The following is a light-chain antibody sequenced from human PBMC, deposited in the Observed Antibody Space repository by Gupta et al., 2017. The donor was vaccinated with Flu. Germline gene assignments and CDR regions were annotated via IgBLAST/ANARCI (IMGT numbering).Light chain of an antibody. CDR1: QNIGSN. J-gene: IGKJ1*01. V-gene: IGKV6-21*01. CDR2: YAS. CDR3: QQSSNLPST. Sequence: EIVLTQSPDFQSVTPKEKVTITCRASQNIGSNLHWYQQKPDQSPKLLIKYASQYGSGVPSRFSGSGSGTDFTLTINSLEAEDAATYYCQQSSNLPSTFGQGTKVEIK.